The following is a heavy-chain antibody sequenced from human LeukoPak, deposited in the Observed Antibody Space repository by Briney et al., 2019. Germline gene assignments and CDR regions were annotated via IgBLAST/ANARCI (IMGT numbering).Heavy chain of an antibody. CDR2: TKRDGSEK. D-gene: IGHD2-15*01. CDR3: AKDRGISDSFDY. Sequence: GGSLRLSCAASGFTFTDYWMSWVRQAPGKGLEWVANTKRDGSEKYYVDSVKGRFTISRDNAKNSLYLQMNSLRTEDTAVYYCAKDRGISDSFDYWGQGTLVTVSS. CDR1: GFTFTDYW. J-gene: IGHJ4*02. V-gene: IGHV3-7*01.